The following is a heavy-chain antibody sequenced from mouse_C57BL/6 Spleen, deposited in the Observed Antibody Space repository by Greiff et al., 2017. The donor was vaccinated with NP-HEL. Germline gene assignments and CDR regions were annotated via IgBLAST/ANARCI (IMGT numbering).Heavy chain of an antibody. J-gene: IGHJ4*01. CDR2: ISDGGSYT. CDR3: ARDKSNYGAMDY. Sequence: EVQRVESGGGLVKPGGSLKLSCAASGFTFSSYAMSWVRQTPEKRLEWVATISDGGSYTYYPDNVKGRFTISRDHAKNNLYLQMSHLKSEDTAMYYCARDKSNYGAMDYGGQGTSVTVSS. V-gene: IGHV5-4*01. CDR1: GFTFSSYA. D-gene: IGHD2-5*01.